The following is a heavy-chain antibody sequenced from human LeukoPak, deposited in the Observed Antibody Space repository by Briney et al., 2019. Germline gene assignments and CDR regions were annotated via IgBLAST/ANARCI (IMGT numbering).Heavy chain of an antibody. D-gene: IGHD1-14*01. CDR1: GFTLNRYW. J-gene: IGHJ4*02. CDR2: INEDGGER. CDR3: AREGNLEN. V-gene: IGHV3-7*01. Sequence: GGSLRLSCAASGFTLNRYWMSWVRQAPGKGLEWVANINEDGGERHYVDSVKGRFTISRDNAKNSLYLQMNSLRAEDTAVYYCAREGNLENWGGGTLVTVSS.